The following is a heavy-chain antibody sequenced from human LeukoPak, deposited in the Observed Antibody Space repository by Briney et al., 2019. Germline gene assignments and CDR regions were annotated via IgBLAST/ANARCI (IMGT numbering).Heavy chain of an antibody. D-gene: IGHD6-13*01. CDR1: GFTFSTYG. CDR2: ISYDGTNK. V-gene: IGHV3-30*03. Sequence: GRSLRLSCAASGFTFSTYGMHWVRQAPGKGLEWVAVISYDGTNKYYADSVKGRFTISRDNSKNTLYLQMTSLRAEDTAVYYCARGPPLGDYWGQGTLVTVSS. CDR3: ARGPPLGDY. J-gene: IGHJ4*02.